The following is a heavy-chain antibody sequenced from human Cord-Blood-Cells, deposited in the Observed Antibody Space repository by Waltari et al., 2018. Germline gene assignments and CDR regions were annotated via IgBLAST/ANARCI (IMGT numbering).Heavy chain of an antibody. CDR1: GCSFSSYS. CDR2: ISSSSSTI. D-gene: IGHD6-6*01. Sequence: ELQLVVSGGGWVQSAESLSLSCAASGCSFSSYSMSWVRQAPGKGLEWVSYISSSSSTIYYADSVKGRFTISRDNAKNSLYLQMNSLRDEDTAVYYCARDNEDSSSFDYWGQGTLVTVSS. J-gene: IGHJ4*02. V-gene: IGHV3-48*02. CDR3: ARDNEDSSSFDY.